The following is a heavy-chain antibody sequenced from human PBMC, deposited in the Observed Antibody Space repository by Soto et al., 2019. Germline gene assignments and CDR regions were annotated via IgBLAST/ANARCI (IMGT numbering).Heavy chain of an antibody. CDR1: GFTFSSYG. D-gene: IGHD6-6*01. Sequence: GGSLRLSCAASGFTFSSYGMHWVRQAPGKGLEWVAVIWYDGSNKYYADSVKGRFTISRDNSKNTLYLQMNSLRAEDTAVYYCARDSAARNGGVYYYYGMDVWGQGTTVTVSS. CDR3: ARDSAARNGGVYYYYGMDV. V-gene: IGHV3-33*01. CDR2: IWYDGSNK. J-gene: IGHJ6*02.